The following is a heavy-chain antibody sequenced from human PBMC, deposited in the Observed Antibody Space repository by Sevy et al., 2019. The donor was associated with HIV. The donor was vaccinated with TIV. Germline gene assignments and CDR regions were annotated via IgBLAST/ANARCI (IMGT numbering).Heavy chain of an antibody. CDR3: ASQRVYSGYDALDY. CDR1: GFTFSSYS. CDR2: ISSSSSTI. J-gene: IGHJ4*02. Sequence: GESLKISCAASGFTFSSYSMNWVRQAPGKGLEWVSYISSSSSTIYYADSVKGRFTISRDNAKNSLYLQMNSLRAEDTAVYYCASQRVYSGYDALDYWGQGTLVTVSS. D-gene: IGHD5-12*01. V-gene: IGHV3-48*01.